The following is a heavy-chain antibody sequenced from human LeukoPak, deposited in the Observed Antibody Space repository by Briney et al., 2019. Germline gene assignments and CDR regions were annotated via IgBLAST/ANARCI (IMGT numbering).Heavy chain of an antibody. CDR3: ARAKQWLSIYYFDY. D-gene: IGHD6-19*01. Sequence: ASVKVSRKASGYTFTSYGISWVRQAPGQGLEWMGWISAYNGNTNYAQKLQGRVTMTTDTSTSTAYMELSSLRSEDTAVYYCARAKQWLSIYYFDYWGQGTLVTVSS. CDR1: GYTFTSYG. CDR2: ISAYNGNT. J-gene: IGHJ4*02. V-gene: IGHV1-18*01.